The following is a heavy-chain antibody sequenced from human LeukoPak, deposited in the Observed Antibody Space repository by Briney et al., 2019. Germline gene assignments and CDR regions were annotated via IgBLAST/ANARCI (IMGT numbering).Heavy chain of an antibody. V-gene: IGHV4-34*01. Sequence: SETLSLTCAVYGGSFSGDYWSWIRQPPGKGLEWIGEINHSGSTNYNPSLKSRVTISVDTSKNQFSLKLSSVTAADTAVYYCARGRNLQWLVREVFDYWGQGTLVTVSS. CDR1: GGSFSGDY. CDR2: INHSGST. CDR3: ARGRNLQWLVREVFDY. J-gene: IGHJ4*02. D-gene: IGHD6-19*01.